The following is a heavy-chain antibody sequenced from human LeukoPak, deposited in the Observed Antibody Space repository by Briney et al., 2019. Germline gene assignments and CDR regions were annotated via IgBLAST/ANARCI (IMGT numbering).Heavy chain of an antibody. CDR1: GGSISSYY. CDR2: IYYSGST. D-gene: IGHD6-13*01. V-gene: IGHV4-59*01. CDR3: ARESSKLAMGYYYYMDV. J-gene: IGHJ6*03. Sequence: PSETLSLTCTVSGGSISSYYWSWIRQPPGKGLEWIGYIYYSGSTNYNPSLKSRVTISVDTSKNQFSLKLSSVTAADTAVYYCARESSKLAMGYYYYMDVWGKGTTVTVSS.